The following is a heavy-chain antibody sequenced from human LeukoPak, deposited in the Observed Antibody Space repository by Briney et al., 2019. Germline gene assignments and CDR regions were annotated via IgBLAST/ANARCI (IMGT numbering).Heavy chain of an antibody. Sequence: GGSLRLSCVASGVTLSNYAMSWARQAPGKGLEWVSGISSSGSGGNTYYADSVKGRFTISRDNAKNSLYLQMNSLRAEDTAVYYCARDRGSSGGWGQGTLVTVSS. J-gene: IGHJ4*02. V-gene: IGHV3-23*01. D-gene: IGHD3-10*01. CDR3: ARDRGSSGG. CDR2: ISSSGSGGNT. CDR1: GVTLSNYA.